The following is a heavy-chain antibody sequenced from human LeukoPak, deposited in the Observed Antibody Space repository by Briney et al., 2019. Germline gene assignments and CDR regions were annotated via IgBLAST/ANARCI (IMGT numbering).Heavy chain of an antibody. Sequence: PGGSLRLSCTASGFTFGDYAMSWVRQAPGRGLEWVGFIRSKAYGGTTEYAASVKGRFTISRDDSKSIAYLQMNSLRAEDTAVYYCARDSAEYYDFWSGAFTIWGQGTMVTVSS. V-gene: IGHV3-49*04. CDR1: GFTFGDYA. CDR2: IRSKAYGGTT. D-gene: IGHD3-3*01. CDR3: ARDSAEYYDFWSGAFTI. J-gene: IGHJ3*02.